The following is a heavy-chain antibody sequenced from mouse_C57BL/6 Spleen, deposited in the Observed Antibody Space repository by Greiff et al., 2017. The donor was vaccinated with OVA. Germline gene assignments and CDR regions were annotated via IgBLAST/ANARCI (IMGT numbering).Heavy chain of an antibody. CDR1: GYAFTNYL. Sequence: QVQLQHSGAELVRPGTSVKVSCKASGYAFTNYLIEWVKQRPGQGLEWIGVINPGSGGTNYNEKFKGKATLTADKSSSTAYMQLSRLTSEDSAVYFCARSYSNYEAMDYWGQGTSVTVSS. CDR2: INPGSGGT. CDR3: ARSYSNYEAMDY. J-gene: IGHJ4*01. D-gene: IGHD2-5*01. V-gene: IGHV1-54*01.